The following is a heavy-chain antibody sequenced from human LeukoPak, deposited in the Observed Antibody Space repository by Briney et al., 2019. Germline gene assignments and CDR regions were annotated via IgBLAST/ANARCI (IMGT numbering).Heavy chain of an antibody. V-gene: IGHV4-59*01. D-gene: IGHD2-15*01. CDR1: DGSISSYY. Sequence: SETLSLTCTVSDGSISSYYWSWIRQPPGKGLEWIGYIYYSGSTNYNPSLKSRVTISVDTSKNQFSLKLSSVTAADTAVYYCARGRLGYCSGGSCYTDWPFDYWGQGTLVTVSS. CDR3: ARGRLGYCSGGSCYTDWPFDY. J-gene: IGHJ4*02. CDR2: IYYSGST.